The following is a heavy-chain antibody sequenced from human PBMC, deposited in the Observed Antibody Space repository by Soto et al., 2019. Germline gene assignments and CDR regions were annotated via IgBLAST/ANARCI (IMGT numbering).Heavy chain of an antibody. CDR1: GGSISNVGYF. J-gene: IGHJ5*02. Sequence: QVQLQESGPGLVKPSQTLSLTCTVSGGSISNVGYFWSWIRQPPGKGLEWIGFIYHTGSTYYNSSLRSRVIMSIDTSKSQFSLKLNSVTAADTAVYYCARVMAAMQNWLDPWGQGTLVTVSP. D-gene: IGHD2-2*01. CDR3: ARVMAAMQNWLDP. V-gene: IGHV4-30-4*01. CDR2: IYHTGST.